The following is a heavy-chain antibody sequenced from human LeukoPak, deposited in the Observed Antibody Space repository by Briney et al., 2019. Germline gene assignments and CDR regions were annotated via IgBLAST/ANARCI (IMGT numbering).Heavy chain of an antibody. CDR2: ISGSGGST. D-gene: IGHD3-9*01. J-gene: IGHJ5*02. V-gene: IGHV3-23*01. CDR3: AKEGGQTGYQNWFDP. CDR1: GFTFSSYA. Sequence: GGSLRLSCAASGFTFSSYAMSWVRQAPEKGLEWVSAISGSGGSTYYADSVKGRFTISRDNSKNTLYLQMNSLRAEDTAVYYCAKEGGQTGYQNWFDPWGQGTLVTVSS.